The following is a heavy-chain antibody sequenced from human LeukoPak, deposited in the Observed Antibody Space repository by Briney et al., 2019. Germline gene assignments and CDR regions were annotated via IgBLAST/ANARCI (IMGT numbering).Heavy chain of an antibody. CDR3: AREDSSGWAGVYYFDY. V-gene: IGHV3-21*01. Sequence: GGSLRLSCAASGFTFSSYSMNWVRQAPGKGLEWVSSISSSSSYIYYADSVKGRFAISRDNAKNSLYLQMNSLRAEDTAVYYCAREDSSGWAGVYYFDYWGQGTLVTVSS. J-gene: IGHJ4*02. D-gene: IGHD6-19*01. CDR2: ISSSSSYI. CDR1: GFTFSSYS.